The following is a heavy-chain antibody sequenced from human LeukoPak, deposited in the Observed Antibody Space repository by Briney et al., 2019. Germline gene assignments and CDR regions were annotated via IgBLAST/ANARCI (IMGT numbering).Heavy chain of an antibody. CDR1: GGSISSYY. V-gene: IGHV4-59*08. J-gene: IGHJ6*02. Sequence: SETLSLTCTVSGGSISSYYRSWIRQPSGKGLEWIGYINYSGSTNYNPSLKSRVTISVDTSKNQFSLKLSSVTASDTAVYYCASGKGGFSYGYEVHYYYGMDVWGQGTTVTISS. CDR2: INYSGST. CDR3: ASGKGGFSYGYEVHYYYGMDV. D-gene: IGHD5-18*01.